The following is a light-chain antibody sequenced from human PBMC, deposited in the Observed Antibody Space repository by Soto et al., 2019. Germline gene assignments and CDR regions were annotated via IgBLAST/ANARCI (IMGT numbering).Light chain of an antibody. CDR3: CSYAGSSTLV. V-gene: IGLV2-23*01. J-gene: IGLJ2*01. Sequence: QSVLTQPASVSGSPGQSITISCTGTSSDVVSYNLVSWYHQHPGKAPKLLIYEGSKRPSGVSNRFSGSKSGNTASLTISGLQAEDESDYDCCSYAGSSTLVFGGGTKLTV. CDR2: EGS. CDR1: SSDVVSYNL.